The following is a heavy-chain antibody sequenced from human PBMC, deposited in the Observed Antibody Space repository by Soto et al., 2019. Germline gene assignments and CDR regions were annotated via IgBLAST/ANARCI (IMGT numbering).Heavy chain of an antibody. V-gene: IGHV1-69*13. J-gene: IGHJ1*01. Sequence: ASVKVSCKASGGTFSSDSFSWVRQAPGQGLEWMGGIIPMFDTPIYAQKFQDRATMTADESTSTAYMQLSSLRSEDTAVYYCARALHYHDAIGYPGYFQHRGQGTLVTGSS. CDR1: GGTFSSDS. D-gene: IGHD3-22*01. CDR2: IIPMFDTP. CDR3: ARALHYHDAIGYPGYFQH.